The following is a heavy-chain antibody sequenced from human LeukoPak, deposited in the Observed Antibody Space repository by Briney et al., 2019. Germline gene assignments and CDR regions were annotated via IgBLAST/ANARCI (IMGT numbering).Heavy chain of an antibody. J-gene: IGHJ4*02. Sequence: GGSLRLSCAASGFTFSSYAMNWVRQAPGKGLEWVAVISYDGSNKFYADSVKGRFTISRDNSKNTLYLQMNSLRAEDTAVYYCARGATPRCDYWGQGTLVTVSS. V-gene: IGHV3-30*14. D-gene: IGHD5-12*01. CDR3: ARGATPRCDY. CDR2: ISYDGSNK. CDR1: GFTFSSYA.